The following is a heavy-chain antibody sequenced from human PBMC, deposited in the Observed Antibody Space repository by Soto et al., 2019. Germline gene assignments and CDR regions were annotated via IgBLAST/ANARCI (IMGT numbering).Heavy chain of an antibody. J-gene: IGHJ5*02. Sequence: DVQLVPSGAEVKKPGESLRISCKGSGYSFTSYWISWVRQMPGKGLEWMGRIDPSDSYTNYSPSFQGHVTISADKSISTAYLQWSSLKASDTAMYYCARHGPIAVAARGWFDPWGQGTLVTVSS. CDR1: GYSFTSYW. CDR2: IDPSDSYT. V-gene: IGHV5-10-1*01. D-gene: IGHD6-19*01. CDR3: ARHGPIAVAARGWFDP.